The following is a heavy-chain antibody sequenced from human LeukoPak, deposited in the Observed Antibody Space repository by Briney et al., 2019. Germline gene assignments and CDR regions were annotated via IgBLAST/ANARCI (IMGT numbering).Heavy chain of an antibody. CDR2: IIPIFGTA. CDR1: GGTFSSYA. V-gene: IGHV1-69*13. J-gene: IGHJ5*02. D-gene: IGHD2-2*01. CDR3: ARGVVPAASLDWFDP. Sequence: ASVKVSCEASGGTFSSYAISWVRQAPGQGLEWMGGIIPIFGTANYAQKFQGRVTITADESTSTAYMELSSLRSEDTAVYYCARGVVPAASLDWFDPWGQGTLVTVSS.